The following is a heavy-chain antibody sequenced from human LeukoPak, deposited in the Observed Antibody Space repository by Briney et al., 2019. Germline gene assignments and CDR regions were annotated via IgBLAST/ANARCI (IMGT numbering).Heavy chain of an antibody. D-gene: IGHD2-21*01. CDR1: GFTFSSYA. J-gene: IGHJ4*02. CDR3: AKDRGGGNFDFYY. Sequence: GGSLRLSCTASGFTFSSYAMTWVRQAPGKGLEWVSVISGSGGRTYYADSVKGRFTISRDNSKNTVYLQMSSLRAEDTAIYYLAKDRGGGNFDFYYWGQGTLVTVSS. V-gene: IGHV3-23*01. CDR2: ISGSGGRT.